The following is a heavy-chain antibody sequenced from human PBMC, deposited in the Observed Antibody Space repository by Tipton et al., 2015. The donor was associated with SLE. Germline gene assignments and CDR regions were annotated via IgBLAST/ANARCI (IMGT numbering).Heavy chain of an antibody. CDR2: INHSGST. J-gene: IGHJ6*02. V-gene: IGHV4-39*07. D-gene: IGHD1-26*01. CDR3: ARVCLKWDLLDLGGMDV. Sequence: TLSLTCTVSGGSISSSSYYWGWIRQPPGKGLEWIGEINHSGSTNYNPSLKSRVTISVGTSKNQFSLKLSSVTAADTAVYYCARVCLKWDLLDLGGMDVWGQGTPVTVSS. CDR1: GGSISSSSYY.